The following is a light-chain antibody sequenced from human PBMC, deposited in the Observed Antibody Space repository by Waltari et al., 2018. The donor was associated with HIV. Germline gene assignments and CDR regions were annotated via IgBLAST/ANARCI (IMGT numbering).Light chain of an antibody. CDR1: SSDVGGYNY. CDR2: EVS. V-gene: IGLV2-14*01. CDR3: SSYTSSSTPYV. J-gene: IGLJ1*01. Sequence: QSALTQPASVSGSPRQSITISCPGTSSDVGGYNYVSWYQQHPGKAPKLMIYEVSNRPSGVSNRFSGSKSGNTASLTISGLQAEDEADYYCSSYTSSSTPYVFGTGTKVTVL.